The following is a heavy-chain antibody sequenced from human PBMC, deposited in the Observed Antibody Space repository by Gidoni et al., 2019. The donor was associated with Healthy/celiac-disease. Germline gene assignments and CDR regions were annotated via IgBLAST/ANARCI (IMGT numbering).Heavy chain of an antibody. CDR3: ARGALRFGELHDAFDI. D-gene: IGHD3-10*01. CDR2: IDPSDSNT. CDR1: GYCFTSYW. J-gene: IGHJ3*02. Sequence: EVQLVQSGAAVPKPGESLRTSCKGSGYCFTSYWISWVRQMPGKGLEWMGRIDPSDSNTNYSPSFQGHVTISDDKSISTAYLQWSSLKASDTAMYYCARGALRFGELHDAFDIWGQGTMVTVSS. V-gene: IGHV5-10-1*01.